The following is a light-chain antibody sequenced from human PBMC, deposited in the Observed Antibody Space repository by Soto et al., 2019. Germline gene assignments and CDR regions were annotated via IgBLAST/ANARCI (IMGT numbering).Light chain of an antibody. V-gene: IGKV3-20*01. Sequence: EVVLTQSPGTLSLSPGERATLSCRTSQTLSSSFLAWYQQKPGQAPRLLMFDASNRAPDIPDRFSGSGSGTDFTLTVGRLEPEEFAVYYCQQFGSLGTFGQGTKVEIK. J-gene: IGKJ1*01. CDR2: DAS. CDR3: QQFGSLGT. CDR1: QTLSSSF.